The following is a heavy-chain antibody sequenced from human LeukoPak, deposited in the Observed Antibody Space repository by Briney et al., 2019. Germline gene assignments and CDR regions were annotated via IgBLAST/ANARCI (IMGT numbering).Heavy chain of an antibody. V-gene: IGHV3-23*01. Sequence: PGGTLRLSCAASGFTFGNYGMSWVRQAPGKGLEWVSAISGSGVTTYYADSVKGRFTISRDNSKHTLYLQMNSLRAEDTAVYYCSKWKAIVLVPAARSPIDYWGQGTLVTVSS. CDR2: ISGSGVTT. CDR3: SKWKAIVLVPAARSPIDY. CDR1: GFTFGNYG. J-gene: IGHJ4*02. D-gene: IGHD2-2*01.